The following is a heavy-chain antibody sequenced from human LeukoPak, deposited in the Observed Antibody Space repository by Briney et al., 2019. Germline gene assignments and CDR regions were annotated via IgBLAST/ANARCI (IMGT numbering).Heavy chain of an antibody. J-gene: IGHJ4*02. Sequence: ASVKVSCKASGYTFTNYAMNWVRQAPGQGLGWMGWIHPSTGNPTYAQGFTGRFVFSLDTSVSTTYLQISSLKAEDTAVYFCARAFQSLGGLSLPDYWGQGTLVTVSS. D-gene: IGHD3-16*02. V-gene: IGHV7-4-1*02. CDR3: ARAFQSLGGLSLPDY. CDR2: IHPSTGNP. CDR1: GYTFTNYA.